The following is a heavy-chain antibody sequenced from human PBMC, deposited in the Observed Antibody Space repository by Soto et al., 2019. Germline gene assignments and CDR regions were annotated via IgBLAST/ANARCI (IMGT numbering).Heavy chain of an antibody. Sequence: ASVKVSCKASGYTFTGYYMHWVRQAPGQGLEWMGWINPNSGGTNYAQKFQGWVTMTRDTSISTADMELSRLRSDDTAVYYCAREGYCSSTSCYDYWGQGTLVTVSS. J-gene: IGHJ4*02. CDR2: INPNSGGT. CDR3: AREGYCSSTSCYDY. D-gene: IGHD2-2*01. CDR1: GYTFTGYY. V-gene: IGHV1-2*04.